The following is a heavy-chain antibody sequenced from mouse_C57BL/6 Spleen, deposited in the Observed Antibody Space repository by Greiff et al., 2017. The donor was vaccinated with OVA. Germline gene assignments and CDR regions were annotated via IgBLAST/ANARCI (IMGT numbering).Heavy chain of an antibody. CDR2: IYPSDSET. Sequence: QVQLQQPGAELVRPGSSVKLSCKASGYTFTSYWMDWVKQRPGQGLEWIGNIYPSDSETHYNQKFKDKATLTVDKSSSTAYMQLSSLTSEDSAVYYCARLYYDYDVGAMDYWGQGTSVTVSS. D-gene: IGHD2-4*01. J-gene: IGHJ4*01. CDR1: GYTFTSYW. V-gene: IGHV1-61*01. CDR3: ARLYYDYDVGAMDY.